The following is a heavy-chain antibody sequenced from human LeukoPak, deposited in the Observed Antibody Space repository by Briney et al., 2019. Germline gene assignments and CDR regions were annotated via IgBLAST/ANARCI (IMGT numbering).Heavy chain of an antibody. V-gene: IGHV1-3*01. D-gene: IGHD6-13*01. J-gene: IGHJ4*02. CDR1: GYTFTSYA. CDR2: INAGNGNT. CDR3: ARAYSSSWLLFDY. Sequence: ASVKVSCKASGYTFTSYAMHWVRQAPGRRLEWMGWINAGNGNTKYSQKFQGRVTITRDTSASTAYMELSSLRSEDTAVYYCARAYSSSWLLFDYWGQGTLVTVSS.